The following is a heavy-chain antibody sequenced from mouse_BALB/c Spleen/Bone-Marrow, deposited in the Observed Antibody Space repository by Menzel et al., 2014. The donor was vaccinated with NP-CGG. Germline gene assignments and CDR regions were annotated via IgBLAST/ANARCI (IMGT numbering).Heavy chain of an antibody. V-gene: IGHV1-14*01. CDR1: GYTFTSCV. Sequence: EVQLQQSGPELVKPGASVKMSCKASGYTFTSCVIHWVKQKPGQGLEWIGYINPYNDGSKYNEKFKGKATLTSDKSSSTAYMELSSLTSEDSAVYFCARSVRQDWYFYVWGAGTTVTVSS. J-gene: IGHJ1*01. D-gene: IGHD2-14*01. CDR2: INPYNDGS. CDR3: ARSVRQDWYFYV.